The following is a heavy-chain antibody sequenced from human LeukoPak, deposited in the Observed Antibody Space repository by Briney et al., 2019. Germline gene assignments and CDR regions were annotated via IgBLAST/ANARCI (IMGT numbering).Heavy chain of an antibody. Sequence: SESLSLTCTVSGVSISSYYWSWVRQPPGKGLEWIGYIYYSGSTNYNPSLKSRVTISLDTSKNQFSLKLSSVTAADTSVYYCARAPAYCGGDCPFDYWGQGTLFTVSS. V-gene: IGHV4-59*01. J-gene: IGHJ4*02. D-gene: IGHD2-21*02. CDR3: ARAPAYCGGDCPFDY. CDR1: GVSISSYY. CDR2: IYYSGST.